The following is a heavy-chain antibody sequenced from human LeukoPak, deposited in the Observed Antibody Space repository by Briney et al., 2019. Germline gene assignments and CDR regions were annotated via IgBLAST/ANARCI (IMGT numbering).Heavy chain of an antibody. CDR1: GYSFNTYY. J-gene: IGHJ5*02. V-gene: IGHV1-2*02. CDR3: SRHVVTLVRGVNNRKEDWFDP. D-gene: IGHD3-10*01. Sequence: ASVKVSCKASGYSFNTYYMNWVRQAPGQGLEWLGWINTDSGGTNYAQKFLGRVTMTRDKANSTAYLELGGLRSDDTAVYYCSRHVVTLVRGVNNRKEDWFDPWGQGTLVSVSS. CDR2: INTDSGGT.